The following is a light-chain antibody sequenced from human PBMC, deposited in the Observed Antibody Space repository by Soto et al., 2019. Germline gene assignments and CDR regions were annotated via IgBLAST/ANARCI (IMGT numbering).Light chain of an antibody. CDR2: GAS. V-gene: IGKV1-6*01. J-gene: IGKJ3*01. CDR1: QDIRGE. Sequence: IQMTQSPSSLSASVGDRVTFICRASQDIRGELSWFQQKPGRPPKLLIYGASILQSGVPSRFSGSGSGTDFTLTIDSLQSEDFATYYCLQDNNYPRTFGPGTKVEVK. CDR3: LQDNNYPRT.